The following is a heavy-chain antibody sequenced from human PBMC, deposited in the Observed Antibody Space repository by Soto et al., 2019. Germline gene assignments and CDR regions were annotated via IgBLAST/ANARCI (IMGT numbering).Heavy chain of an antibody. CDR2: IFTSEST. CDR1: GYLINSGYY. D-gene: IGHD2-21*01. CDR3: AVDYGGNCFDY. J-gene: IGHJ4*02. Sequence: SETLSLTCKVSGYLINSGYYWSWIRQPAGKGLEWIGRIFTSESTNYNPSLKSRVTMSADTSKNQFSLKLRSVTAADTAVYYCAVDYGGNCFDYWGQGIRVTVSS. V-gene: IGHV4-4*07.